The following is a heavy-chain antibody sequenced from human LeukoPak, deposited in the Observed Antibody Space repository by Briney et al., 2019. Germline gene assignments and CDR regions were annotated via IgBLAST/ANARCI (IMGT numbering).Heavy chain of an antibody. CDR1: GFTLSTYG. D-gene: IGHD5-12*01. Sequence: PGGSLRLSCAGSGFTLSTYGMTWVRQAPGKGLEWVSAISGSGDSTYYADSVKGRFTISRDNSKNTLYLQMNSLRAEDTAVYYCVKDVVATISTPFDYWGQGTLVTVSS. CDR2: ISGSGDST. CDR3: VKDVVATISTPFDY. V-gene: IGHV3-23*01. J-gene: IGHJ4*02.